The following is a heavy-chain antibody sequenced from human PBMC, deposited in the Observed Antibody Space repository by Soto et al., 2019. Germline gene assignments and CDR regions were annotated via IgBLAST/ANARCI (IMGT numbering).Heavy chain of an antibody. CDR2: IIPIFGTA. CDR1: GGTFSSYA. V-gene: IGHV1-69*06. CDR3: ARDSQNYYDSSGYYYAFDY. D-gene: IGHD3-22*01. J-gene: IGHJ4*02. Sequence: VQLVQSGAEVKKPGSSVKVSCKASGGTFSSYAISWVRQAPGQGLEWMGGIIPIFGTANYAQKFQGRVTITADKSTSTAYMELSSLRSEDTAVYYCARDSQNYYDSSGYYYAFDYWGQGTLVTVSS.